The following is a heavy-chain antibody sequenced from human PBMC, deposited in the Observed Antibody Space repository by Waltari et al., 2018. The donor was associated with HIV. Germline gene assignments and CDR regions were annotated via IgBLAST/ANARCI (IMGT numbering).Heavy chain of an antibody. Sequence: QVQLQESGPGLVKPSGTLSLTCVVSGGSIFSSNWWSWVRQPPGKGLEWIGEIYHSGRTNYTPSLKSRVTISVDKSKNQVSLKLSSVTAADTAVYYCARGGFTKATSFFDYWGQGTLVPVSS. CDR3: ARGGFTKATSFFDY. CDR2: IYHSGRT. D-gene: IGHD5-12*01. J-gene: IGHJ4*02. V-gene: IGHV4-4*02. CDR1: GGSIFSSNW.